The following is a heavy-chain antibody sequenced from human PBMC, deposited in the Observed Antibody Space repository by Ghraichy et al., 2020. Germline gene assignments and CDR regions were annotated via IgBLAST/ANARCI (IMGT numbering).Heavy chain of an antibody. D-gene: IGHD3-10*01. Sequence: ASVKVSCKASGYTFTSYGISWVRQAPGQGLEWMGWISAYNGNTNYAQKLQGRVTMTTDTSTSTAYMELRSLRSDDTAVYYCSGDLMVRGVHYYGMDVWGQGTTVTVSS. CDR3: SGDLMVRGVHYYGMDV. CDR2: ISAYNGNT. V-gene: IGHV1-18*01. J-gene: IGHJ6*02. CDR1: GYTFTSYG.